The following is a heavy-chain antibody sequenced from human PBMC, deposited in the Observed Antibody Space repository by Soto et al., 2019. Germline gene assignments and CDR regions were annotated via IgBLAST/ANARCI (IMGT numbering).Heavy chain of an antibody. CDR1: GDSLSSYY. V-gene: IGHV4-59*08. CDR2: IYYSGST. Sequence: SETLSLTCTVSGDSLSSYYWSWIRQPPGKGLEWIGYIYYSGSTNYNPSLKSRVTISVDTSKNQFSLKLSSVTAADTAVYYCARQGLGYYMDVWGKGTTVTVSS. D-gene: IGHD3-16*01. J-gene: IGHJ6*03. CDR3: ARQGLGYYMDV.